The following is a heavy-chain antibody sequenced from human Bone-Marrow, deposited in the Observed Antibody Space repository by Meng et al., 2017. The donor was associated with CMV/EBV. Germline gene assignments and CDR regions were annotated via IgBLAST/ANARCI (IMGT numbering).Heavy chain of an antibody. Sequence: GGSLRLSCAASGFTFSSSGMHWVRQAPGKGLEWVANIKQDASEKYYVDSVTGRFTISRDNAKNSLYLQMNSLRGEDMAVYYCARVGVSIPAPIGHYYGMDVWGQGTTVTVSS. V-gene: IGHV3-7*01. D-gene: IGHD2-2*01. CDR2: IKQDASEK. CDR3: ARVGVSIPAPIGHYYGMDV. CDR1: GFTFSSSG. J-gene: IGHJ6*02.